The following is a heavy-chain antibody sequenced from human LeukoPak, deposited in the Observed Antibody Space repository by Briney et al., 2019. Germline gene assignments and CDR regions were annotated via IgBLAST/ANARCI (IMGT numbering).Heavy chain of an antibody. Sequence: GGSLRLSCAASGFTFSNAWMSWVRQAPGKGLEWVGRIKSKSAGGTADYGAPVRGRFSISRDDSKNTLYLQMNSLKTEDTAVYYCTTYDGSGYYSRYWGQGTLLTVSS. D-gene: IGHD3-22*01. CDR2: IKSKSAGGTA. J-gene: IGHJ4*02. CDR3: TTYDGSGYYSRY. V-gene: IGHV3-15*01. CDR1: GFTFSNAW.